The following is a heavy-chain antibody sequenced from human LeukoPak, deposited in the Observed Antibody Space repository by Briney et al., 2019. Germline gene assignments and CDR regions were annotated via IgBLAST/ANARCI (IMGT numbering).Heavy chain of an antibody. D-gene: IGHD3-22*01. V-gene: IGHV3-21*01. CDR2: ISSSSSYI. CDR3: AKEYRRNYYDSSGSRDAFDI. CDR1: GFTFSSYS. Sequence: PGGSLRLSCAASGFTFSSYSMNWVRQAPGKGLEWVSSISSSSSYIYYADSVKGRFTISRDNAKNSLYLQMNSLRAEDTAVYYCAKEYRRNYYDSSGSRDAFDIWGQGTMVTVSS. J-gene: IGHJ3*02.